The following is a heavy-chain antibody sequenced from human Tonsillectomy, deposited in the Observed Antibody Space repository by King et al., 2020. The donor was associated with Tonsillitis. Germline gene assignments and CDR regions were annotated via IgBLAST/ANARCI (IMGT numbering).Heavy chain of an antibody. CDR1: GGFTSSYY. CDR3: ARLKYYDSSGYYWFDF. V-gene: IGHV4-59*01. Sequence: QLQESGPGLVKPSETLSLTCTVSGGFTSSYYWSWMRPPPGKGLEWSGYIYYSGTTNYNPSLKSRVTISIDTSKNQFSLKLSSVTAADTAVYYCARLKYYDSSGYYWFDFWGQGTLVTVSS. J-gene: IGHJ4*02. D-gene: IGHD3-22*01. CDR2: IYYSGTT.